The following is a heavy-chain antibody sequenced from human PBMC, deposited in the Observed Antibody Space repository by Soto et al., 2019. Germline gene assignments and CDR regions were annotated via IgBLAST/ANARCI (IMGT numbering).Heavy chain of an antibody. CDR2: IYYSGST. V-gene: IGHV4-59*08. Sequence: SSETLSLTCTVSGGSISSYYWSWIRQPPGKGLEWIGYIYYSGSTNYNPSLKSRVTISVDTSKNQFSLKLSSVTAADTAVYYCARQVRAATTFLWFDPWGQGTLVTVSS. CDR1: GGSISSYY. CDR3: ARQVRAATTFLWFDP. J-gene: IGHJ5*02. D-gene: IGHD2-15*01.